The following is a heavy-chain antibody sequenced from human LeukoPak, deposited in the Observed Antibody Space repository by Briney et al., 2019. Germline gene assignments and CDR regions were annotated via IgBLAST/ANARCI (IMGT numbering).Heavy chain of an antibody. Sequence: GGSLRLSCAASGLTFSTYTMSWVRQAPGEGLEWVSSIISTSSYIYYADSVKGRFTISRDNAKNSLYLQMNILRAEDTAVYYCARGQFIDYWGQGTLVTVSS. CDR1: GLTFSTYT. CDR2: IISTSSYI. D-gene: IGHD5-24*01. V-gene: IGHV3-21*01. J-gene: IGHJ4*02. CDR3: ARGQFIDY.